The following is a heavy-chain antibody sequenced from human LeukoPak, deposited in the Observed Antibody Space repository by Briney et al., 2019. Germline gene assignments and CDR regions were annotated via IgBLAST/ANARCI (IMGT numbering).Heavy chain of an antibody. V-gene: IGHV4-34*01. CDR2: INHSGST. CDR1: GGSFSGYY. Sequence: SETLSLTCAVYGGSFSGYYWSWIRQPPGKGLEWIGEINHSGSTNYNPSLKSRVTISVDTSKNQFSLKLSSVTAADTAVHYCARGQSSGAFDYWGQGTLVTVSS. D-gene: IGHD6-19*01. J-gene: IGHJ4*02. CDR3: ARGQSSGAFDY.